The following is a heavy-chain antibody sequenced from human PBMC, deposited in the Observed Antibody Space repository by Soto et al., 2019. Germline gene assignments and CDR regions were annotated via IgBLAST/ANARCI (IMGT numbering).Heavy chain of an antibody. D-gene: IGHD2-15*01. CDR1: GFTFSSYA. V-gene: IGHV3-23*01. J-gene: IGHJ6*02. CDR3: AKDLAADYGMDV. CDR2: ISGSGGST. Sequence: PGGSLRLSCAASGFTFSSYAMSWVRQAPGKGLEWVSAISGSGGSTYYADSVKGRFTISRDNSKNTLYLQMNSLGAEDTAVYYCAKDLAADYGMDVWGQGTTVTVSS.